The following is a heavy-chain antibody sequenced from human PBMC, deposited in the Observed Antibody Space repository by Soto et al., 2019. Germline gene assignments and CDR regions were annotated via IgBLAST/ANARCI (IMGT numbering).Heavy chain of an antibody. V-gene: IGHV4-59*01. D-gene: IGHD1-26*01. CDR3: ARGIEGATTTFDY. J-gene: IGHJ4*02. CDR1: GGSISGYY. Sequence: QVQLQESGPGLVKPSETLSLTCSVSGGSISGYYWNWIRQPPGKGLEWIGYIYYTGSTNSIPSLESRVTMSVDTSKNQLSLKLTSLTAADTAVYYCARGIEGATTTFDYWGQGALVTVSS. CDR2: IYYTGST.